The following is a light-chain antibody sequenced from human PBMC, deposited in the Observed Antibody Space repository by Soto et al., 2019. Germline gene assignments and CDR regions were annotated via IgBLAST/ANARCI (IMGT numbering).Light chain of an antibody. CDR3: QQSYNTPLT. CDR2: DAS. Sequence: IEVTQSPSSLAASVGDRVTITCRASQTISTYVIWYRQKSGAAPELLIYDASTLQSGVPSRFRGGGSGTDFTLTISSLQLDDFATYYCQQSYNTPLTFGQGTKVDIK. V-gene: IGKV1-39*01. CDR1: QTISTY. J-gene: IGKJ1*01.